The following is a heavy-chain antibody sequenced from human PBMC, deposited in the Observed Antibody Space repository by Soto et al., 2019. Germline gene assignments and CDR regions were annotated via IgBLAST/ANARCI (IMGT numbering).Heavy chain of an antibody. J-gene: IGHJ6*03. CDR2: MNPNSGNT. CDR3: ARNIVVVPAAMESYYYYYMDV. Sequence: ASVKVSCKASGYTFTSYDINWVRQATGQGLEWMGWMNPNSGNTGYAQKFQGRVTMTRKTSISRAYMELSSLRSEDTAVYYCARNIVVVPAAMESYYYYYMDVWGKGTTVTVSS. D-gene: IGHD2-2*01. CDR1: GYTFTSYD. V-gene: IGHV1-8*01.